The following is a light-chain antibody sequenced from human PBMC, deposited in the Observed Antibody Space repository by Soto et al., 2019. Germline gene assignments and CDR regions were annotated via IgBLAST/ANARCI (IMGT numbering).Light chain of an antibody. CDR1: SSDLESFNL. CDR3: CSYGGGTTYVV. CDR2: EGN. V-gene: IGLV2-23*01. Sequence: QSVLTQPASVSGSAGQSITISCTGISSDLESFNLVSWYQQHPGEAPNLILYEGNKRPSGLSSRFSGSRSGNTASLTISGVLAEDEAEYYCCSYGGGTTYVVFGGGTKLTVL. J-gene: IGLJ2*01.